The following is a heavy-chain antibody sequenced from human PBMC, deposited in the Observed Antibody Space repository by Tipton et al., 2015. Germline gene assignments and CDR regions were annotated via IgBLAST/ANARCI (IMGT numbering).Heavy chain of an antibody. J-gene: IGHJ1*01. D-gene: IGHD2/OR15-2a*01. CDR2: IRGGAGVR. V-gene: IGHV3-23*01. Sequence: SLRLSCVASGFSITTYAMSWVRQAPGKGLEWVSEIRGGAGVRDYAASMQDRFSTSRDNSKNTVYLQMTLLRAEDTAIYFCVKGNRSPLDHWGQGTQVTVSS. CDR1: GFSITTYA. CDR3: VKGNRSPLDH.